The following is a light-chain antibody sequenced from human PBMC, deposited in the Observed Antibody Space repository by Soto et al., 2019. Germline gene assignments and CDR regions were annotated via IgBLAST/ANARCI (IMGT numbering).Light chain of an antibody. V-gene: IGLV2-8*01. CDR1: SSDVGSYNY. J-gene: IGLJ1*01. Sequence: QSALTQPPSASGSPGQSVTISCTGTSSDVGSYNYVSWYQQHTGKAPKLRMYELFKRPSGVPDRFSGSKSGNTASLTGSGLQAEDEADYYCSAYAGSNNYVFGTGTKVTVL. CDR3: SAYAGSNNYV. CDR2: ELF.